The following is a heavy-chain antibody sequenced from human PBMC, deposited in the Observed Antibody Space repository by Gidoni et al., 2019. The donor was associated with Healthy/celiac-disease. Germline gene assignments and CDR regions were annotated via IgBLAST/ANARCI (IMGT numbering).Heavy chain of an antibody. CDR1: GFTLSRYG. J-gene: IGHJ4*02. V-gene: IGHV3-30*18. CDR3: AKDRRIVLMVYAMDY. Sequence: QVQLVESGGGVVQPGRSLRLSCAASGFTLSRYGMHWVRQAPGKGLEWVAVLSYDGSNKYYADSVKGRFTISRDNSKNTLYLQMNSLRAEDTAVYYCAKDRRIVLMVYAMDYWGQGTLVTVSS. D-gene: IGHD2-8*01. CDR2: LSYDGSNK.